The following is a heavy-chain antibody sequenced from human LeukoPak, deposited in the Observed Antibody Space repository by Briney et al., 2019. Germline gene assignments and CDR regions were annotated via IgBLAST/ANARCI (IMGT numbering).Heavy chain of an antibody. J-gene: IGHJ4*02. V-gene: IGHV4-34*01. CDR1: GGSFSGYY. CDR3: ARTYYDILTGLPAYYFDY. CDR2: INHSGST. Sequence: SETLSLTCAVYGGSFSGYYWSWIRQPPGKGLEWIGEINHSGSTNYNPSLKSRVTISVDTSKNQFSLKLSSVTAADTAVYYCARTYYDILTGLPAYYFDYWGQGTLVTVSS. D-gene: IGHD3-9*01.